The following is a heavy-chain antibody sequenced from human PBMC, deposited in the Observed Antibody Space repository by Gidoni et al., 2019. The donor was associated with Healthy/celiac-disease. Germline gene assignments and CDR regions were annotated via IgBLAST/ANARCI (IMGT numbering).Heavy chain of an antibody. Sequence: EVQLVESGGGLVKPGGSLRLSCAASGFTFSSYSMNWVRQAPGKGLEWVSSISSSSSYIYYADSVKGRFTISRDNAKNSLYLQMNSLRAEDTAVYYCARLSKPQVGQQLVDTYYYYGMDVWGQGTTVTVSS. V-gene: IGHV3-21*01. J-gene: IGHJ6*02. CDR3: ARLSKPQVGQQLVDTYYYYGMDV. CDR1: GFTFSSYS. D-gene: IGHD6-13*01. CDR2: ISSSSSYI.